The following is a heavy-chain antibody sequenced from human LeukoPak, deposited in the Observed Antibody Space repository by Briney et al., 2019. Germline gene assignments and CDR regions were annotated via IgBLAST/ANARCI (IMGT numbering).Heavy chain of an antibody. CDR2: IYYSGST. Sequence: SETLSLTCTVSGGSISSYYWNWIRQPPGKGLEWIGYIYYSGSTNYNPSLKSRVTISVDTSKNQFSLKLSSVTAADTAVYYCASLEAPAANPYYYYYMDVWGKGTTVTVSS. CDR3: ASLEAPAANPYYYYYMDV. D-gene: IGHD2-2*01. J-gene: IGHJ6*03. V-gene: IGHV4-59*08. CDR1: GGSISSYY.